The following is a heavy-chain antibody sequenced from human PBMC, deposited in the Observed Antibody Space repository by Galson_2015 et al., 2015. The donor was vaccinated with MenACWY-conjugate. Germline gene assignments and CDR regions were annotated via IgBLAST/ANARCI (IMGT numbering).Heavy chain of an antibody. CDR2: VGGCGDVA. V-gene: IGHV3-23*01. D-gene: IGHD3-10*01. J-gene: IGHJ3*02. CDR3: ARATYYGSGSSYGFWAFDI. Sequence: RVSGAANESTSRSYSTTWVCEAPGKQRARGSGVGGCGDVAYYADTVEGRVTISRDTSRKPLPLQPNTLRGEDTATYLCARATYYGSGSSYGFWAFDIWGQGTMVTVSS. CDR1: ESTSRSYS.